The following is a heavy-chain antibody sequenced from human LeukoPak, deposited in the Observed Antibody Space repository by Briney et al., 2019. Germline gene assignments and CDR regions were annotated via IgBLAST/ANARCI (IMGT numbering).Heavy chain of an antibody. J-gene: IGHJ1*01. Sequence: GGSLRLSCAASGFTFSNAWVSWVRQAPGKGREWVGRIKSKTDGGTTDYAAPVKGRFTISRDDSQNTLYLQMNSLKTEDTAVHYCAKSLGDTVTPANDVWGQGTLVTVSS. V-gene: IGHV3-15*01. CDR2: IKSKTDGGTT. CDR3: AKSLGDTVTPANDV. D-gene: IGHD4-17*01. CDR1: GFTFSNAW.